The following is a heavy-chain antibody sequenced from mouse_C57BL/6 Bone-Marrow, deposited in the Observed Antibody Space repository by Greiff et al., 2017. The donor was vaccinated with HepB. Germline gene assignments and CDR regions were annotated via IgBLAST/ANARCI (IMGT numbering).Heavy chain of an antibody. CDR1: GYTFTSYG. D-gene: IGHD1-1*01. J-gene: IGHJ4*01. CDR2: IYPRSGNT. Sequence: QLKESGAELARPGASVKLSCKASGYTFTSYGISWVKQRTGQGLEWIGEIYPRSGNTYYNEKFKGKATLTADKSSSTAYMALRSLTSEDSAVYFCARPYGSYAMDYGGQETSDTVPT. CDR3: ARPYGSYAMDY. V-gene: IGHV1-81*01.